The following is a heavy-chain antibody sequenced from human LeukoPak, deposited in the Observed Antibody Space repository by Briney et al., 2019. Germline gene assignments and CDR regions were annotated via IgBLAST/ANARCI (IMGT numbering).Heavy chain of an antibody. Sequence: GASVKVSCKASGYSFTSYGISWVRQAPGQGLEWMGWISAYNGNTNYAQKVQGRVTMTTDTSTSTGYMELRSLRSDDTAVYYCARGRSEDYFDYWGQGTLVTVSS. J-gene: IGHJ4*02. CDR3: ARGRSEDYFDY. CDR2: ISAYNGNT. CDR1: GYSFTSYG. V-gene: IGHV1-18*01. D-gene: IGHD1-14*01.